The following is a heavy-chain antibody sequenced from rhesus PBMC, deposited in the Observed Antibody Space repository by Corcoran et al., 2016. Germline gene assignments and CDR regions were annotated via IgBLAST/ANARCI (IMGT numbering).Heavy chain of an antibody. J-gene: IGHJ6*01. V-gene: IGHV4-93*01. CDR2: IYGSGGST. Sequence: QVQLQETGPTVVKPSETLSLTCAVSGGSIRSGNWWTWIRQSPGKGLEWIGGIYGSGGSTEYNPSLKSRVTLSKDTSKNQFSLELRAVTTADSAICYCARGNYVNGLDSWGQGVVVTVSS. CDR3: ARGNYVNGLDS. CDR1: GGSIRSGNW. D-gene: IGHD4-17*01.